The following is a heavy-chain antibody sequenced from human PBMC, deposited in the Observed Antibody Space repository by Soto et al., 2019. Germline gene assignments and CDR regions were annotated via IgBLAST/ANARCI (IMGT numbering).Heavy chain of an antibody. CDR1: GYTFTTYG. D-gene: IGHD1-1*01. CDR3: ARDGERDTGLNFYYYLHGMDA. Sequence: ASVKVSCKASGYTFTTYGISWVRQAPGQELEWMGWISPYNGTTKYAEKFQGEMTMTTDTATSTAYMDLRSLRSDDTAVYYCARDGERDTGLNFYYYLHGMDAWGQGTRVTVSS. CDR2: ISPYNGTT. V-gene: IGHV1-18*04. J-gene: IGHJ6*02.